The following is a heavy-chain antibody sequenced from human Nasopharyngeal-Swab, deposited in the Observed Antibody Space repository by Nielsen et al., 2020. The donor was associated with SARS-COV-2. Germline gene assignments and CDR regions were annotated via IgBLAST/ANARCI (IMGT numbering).Heavy chain of an antibody. J-gene: IGHJ4*02. CDR1: GGSFSGYY. Sequence: SETLSLTCAVYGGSFSGYYWSWIRQPPGKGLEWIGEINHSGSTNYNPSIKSRVTISVDTSKNQFSLKLSSVTAADTVVYYCARGGIPTGDLPTGYYFDYWGQGTLVTVSS. D-gene: IGHD7-27*01. CDR2: INHSGST. CDR3: ARGGIPTGDLPTGYYFDY. V-gene: IGHV4-34*01.